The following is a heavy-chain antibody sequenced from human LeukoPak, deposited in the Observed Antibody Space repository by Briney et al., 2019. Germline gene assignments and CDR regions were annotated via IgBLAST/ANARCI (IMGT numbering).Heavy chain of an antibody. J-gene: IGHJ4*02. CDR3: ARGETVAAPVDYFDY. CDR1: GGSISSSSYY. V-gene: IGHV4-39*07. CDR2: IYYSGST. D-gene: IGHD4-23*01. Sequence: SETLSLTCTVSGGSISSSSYYWGWIRQPPGKGLEWIGSIYYSGSTYYNPSLKSRVTISVDTSKNQFSLKLSSVTAADTAVYYCARGETVAAPVDYFDYWGQGTLVTVSS.